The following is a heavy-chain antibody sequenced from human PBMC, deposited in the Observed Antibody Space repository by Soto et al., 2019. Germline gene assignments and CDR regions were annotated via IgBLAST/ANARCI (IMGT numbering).Heavy chain of an antibody. CDR3: ARKAGQYQLLAYNWFDP. CDR2: MNPNSGNT. J-gene: IGHJ5*02. Sequence: QVQLVQSGAEVKKPGASVKVSCKASGYTFTSYDINWVRQDTGQGLEWMGWMNPNSGNTGYAQKFQGRVTMTRNTSISTAYMELSSLRSEDTAVYYCARKAGQYQLLAYNWFDPWGQGTLVTVSS. D-gene: IGHD2-2*01. CDR1: GYTFTSYD. V-gene: IGHV1-8*01.